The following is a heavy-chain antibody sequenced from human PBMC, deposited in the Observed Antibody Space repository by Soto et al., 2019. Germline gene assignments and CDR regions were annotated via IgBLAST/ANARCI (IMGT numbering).Heavy chain of an antibody. CDR3: ARGRYGDY. Sequence: QVHLVQSGAEVKKPGASVKVSCKASGYTFTSYGITWVRQAPGQGLEWMGWISAHNGNTDYTQKLQGRVIVTRDTSASTAYMELRSLRSDDTAVYYCARGRYGDYWGQGALVTVSS. J-gene: IGHJ4*02. D-gene: IGHD1-1*01. V-gene: IGHV1-18*01. CDR1: GYTFTSYG. CDR2: ISAHNGNT.